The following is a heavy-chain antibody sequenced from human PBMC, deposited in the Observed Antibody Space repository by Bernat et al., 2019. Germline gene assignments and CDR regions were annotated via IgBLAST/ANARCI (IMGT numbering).Heavy chain of an antibody. V-gene: IGHV3-21*01. CDR2: ISSSSSYI. CDR1: GFTFSSYS. J-gene: IGHJ4*02. D-gene: IGHD4-17*01. Sequence: EVQLVESGGGLVKPGGSLRLSCAASGFTFSSYSMNWVRQAPGKGLEWVSSISSSSSYISYADSVKGRFTISRDNAKNSLYLRMNSLRAEDTAVYYCAKDRNDITYDYGDDHDYWGQGTLVTVSS. CDR3: AKDRNDITYDYGDDHDY.